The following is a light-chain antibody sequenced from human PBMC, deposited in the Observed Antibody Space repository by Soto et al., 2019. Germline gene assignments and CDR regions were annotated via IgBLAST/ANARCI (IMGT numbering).Light chain of an antibody. J-gene: IGKJ5*01. V-gene: IGKV3-15*01. CDR2: GAS. CDR1: ENIYTN. Sequence: EIVMTQSPATLSVSPGERATLSCGASENIYTNLAWYQQKPGKAPRLLFYGASTRATGLPARLSGTGYGTELTITINSLKAEDSAVYYCQQYYNWPRTFGQGTRLEIK. CDR3: QQYYNWPRT.